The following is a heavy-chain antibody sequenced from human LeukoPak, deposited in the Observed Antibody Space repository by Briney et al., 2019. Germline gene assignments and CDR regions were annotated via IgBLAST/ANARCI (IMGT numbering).Heavy chain of an antibody. Sequence: PSETLSLTCTVSGFSISSGHYWGWVRQPPGKGLEWIGYIYYSGSTNYNPSLKSRVTISVDTSKNQFSLKLSSVTAADTAVYYCARDRTLLGIWGQGTMVTVSS. D-gene: IGHD2-15*01. V-gene: IGHV4-61*01. CDR3: ARDRTLLGI. CDR2: IYYSGST. J-gene: IGHJ3*02. CDR1: GFSISSGHY.